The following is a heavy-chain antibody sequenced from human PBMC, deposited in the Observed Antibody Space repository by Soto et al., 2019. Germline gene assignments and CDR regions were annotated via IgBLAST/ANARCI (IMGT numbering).Heavy chain of an antibody. V-gene: IGHV4-59*01. CDR2: IYYSAST. CDR1: GGSISSYY. Sequence: PSETLSLTCTVSGGSISSYYWSWIRQPPGKGLEWIGYIYYSASTNNSPSLKGRGTMSVDSSKNQFSLTLSAVASADAAVYYCARVACYGTGSHFDPWGQGTLVTVSS. J-gene: IGHJ5*02. CDR3: ARVACYGTGSHFDP. D-gene: IGHD3-10*01.